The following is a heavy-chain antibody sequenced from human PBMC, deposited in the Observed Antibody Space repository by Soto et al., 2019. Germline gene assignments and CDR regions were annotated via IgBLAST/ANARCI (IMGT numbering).Heavy chain of an antibody. J-gene: IGHJ5*02. Sequence: SETLSLTCTVSGGSISSSSYYWGWIRQPPGKGLEWIGSIYYSGSTYYNPSLKSRVTISVDTSKNQFSLKLSSVTAADTAVYYCARQSPYGTFDPWGQGTLVTVSS. D-gene: IGHD4-17*01. V-gene: IGHV4-39*01. CDR2: IYYSGST. CDR3: ARQSPYGTFDP. CDR1: GGSISSSSYY.